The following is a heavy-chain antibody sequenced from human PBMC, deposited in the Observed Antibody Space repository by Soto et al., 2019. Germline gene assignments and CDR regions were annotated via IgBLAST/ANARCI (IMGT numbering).Heavy chain of an antibody. CDR2: INVANGNT. CDR3: AKEAGNWNQFDY. D-gene: IGHD1-1*01. V-gene: IGHV1-3*01. Sequence: ASVKVSCKASGYTFTTYSIHWVRQAPGQRFEWMGWINVANGNTKYSQKFQGRVTISSDTSASTAYMDLSSLRSEDTAVYYCAKEAGNWNQFDYWGQGTLVTVSS. CDR1: GYTFTTYS. J-gene: IGHJ4*02.